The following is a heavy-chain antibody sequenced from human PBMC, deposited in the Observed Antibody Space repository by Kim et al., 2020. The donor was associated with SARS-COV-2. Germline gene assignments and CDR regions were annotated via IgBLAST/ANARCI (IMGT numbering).Heavy chain of an antibody. V-gene: IGHV4-34*01. J-gene: IGHJ5*02. Sequence: SETLSLTCAVYGGSFSGYYWSWIRQPPGKGLEWIGEINHSGSTNYNPSLKSRVTISVDTSKNQFSLKLSSVTAADTAVYYCARGLETNRRDVHYYGSGRYNWFDPWGQGTLVTVSS. CDR3: ARGLETNRRDVHYYGSGRYNWFDP. CDR2: INHSGST. CDR1: GGSFSGYY. D-gene: IGHD3-10*01.